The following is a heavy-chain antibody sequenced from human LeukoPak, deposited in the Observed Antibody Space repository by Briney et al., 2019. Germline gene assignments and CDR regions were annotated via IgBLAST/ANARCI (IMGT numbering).Heavy chain of an antibody. V-gene: IGHV1-69*05. D-gene: IGHD3-10*01. CDR3: ARVPRMVRGVNVMDV. CDR2: IIPIFGTA. CDR1: GGTFSSYA. J-gene: IGHJ6*03. Sequence: SVKVSCKASGGTFSSYAISWVRQAPGQGLEWMGRIIPIFGTANYAQKFQGRVTITTDESTSTAYMELSSLRCEDTAVYYCARVPRMVRGVNVMDVWGKGTTVTVSS.